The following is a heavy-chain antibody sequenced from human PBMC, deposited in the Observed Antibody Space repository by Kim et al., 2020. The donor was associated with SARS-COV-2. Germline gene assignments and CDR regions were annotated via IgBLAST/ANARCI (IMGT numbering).Heavy chain of an antibody. CDR3: SHTGVGTTYTGPLDY. CDR2: ISSSSSYI. V-gene: IGHV3-21*01. J-gene: IGHJ4*02. Sequence: GGSLRLSCAASGFTFSSYSMNWVRQAPGKGLEWVSSISSSSSYIYYADSVKGRFTISRDNAKNSLYLLMNSLRAEDTAVYYFSHTGVGTTYTGPLDYWGQGTLVTVSS. CDR1: GFTFSSYS. D-gene: IGHD2-21*02.